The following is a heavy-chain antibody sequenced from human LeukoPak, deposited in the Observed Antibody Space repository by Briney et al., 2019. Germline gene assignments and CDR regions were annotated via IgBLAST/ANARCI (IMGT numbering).Heavy chain of an antibody. CDR2: LSHDGTNK. J-gene: IGHJ4*02. V-gene: IGHV3-30*03. CDR3: ASGFLRHWYYLGDY. CDR1: GFTFSTYG. Sequence: GRSLRLSCAASGFTFSTYGMHWVRQAPGKGLEWVAVLSHDGTNKYYADSVKGRFTISRDNSKNTLYLQMNSLRAEDTAVYYCASGFLRHWYYLGDYWGQGTLVTVSS. D-gene: IGHD3-16*01.